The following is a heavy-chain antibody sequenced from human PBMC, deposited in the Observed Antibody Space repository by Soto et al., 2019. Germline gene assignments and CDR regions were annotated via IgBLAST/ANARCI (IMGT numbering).Heavy chain of an antibody. Sequence: SQTLSLTCAISGDSVSSSNVTWNWIRQSPSRGLEWLGRTYYRSKWYNDYAESVKSRITINPDTSKNQFSLHLNSVTPEDTAVYYCVRLIGNSWLDFWGQGTLVTVSS. V-gene: IGHV6-1*01. CDR2: TYYRSKWYN. D-gene: IGHD1-26*01. CDR3: VRLIGNSWLDF. J-gene: IGHJ5*01. CDR1: GDSVSSSNVT.